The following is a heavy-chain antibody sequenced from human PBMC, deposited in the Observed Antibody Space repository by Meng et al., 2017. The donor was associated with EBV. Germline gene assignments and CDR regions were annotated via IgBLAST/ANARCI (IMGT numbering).Heavy chain of an antibody. D-gene: IGHD3-3*01. J-gene: IGHJ5*02. V-gene: IGHV4-39*01. CDR1: XALISSRSYY. CDR2: VYYSGNS. CDR3: ARVSFYDYWSGYSFNWFDP. Sequence: QLQLYQSGPGLVKPSXXXXLXXXVAXALISSRSYYWGWIRQSPGKGLEWIGNVYYSGNSYYNPSLKSRVTISVDTSKNQFYLKLISVTAADTAVYFCARVSFYDYWSGYSFNWFDPWGQGTLVTVSS.